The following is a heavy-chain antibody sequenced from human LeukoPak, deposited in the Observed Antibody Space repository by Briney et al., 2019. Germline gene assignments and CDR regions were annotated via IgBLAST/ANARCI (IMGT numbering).Heavy chain of an antibody. V-gene: IGHV1-2*02. CDR1: GYTFTSYD. Sequence: ASEKVSCKASGYTFTSYDINWVRQATGQGLEWMGWINANSGGTNYAQKFQGRVTMTRDTSISTAFMELSRLSSDDTAVYYCACASGNYYNGNYFDYWGQGTLVTVSS. J-gene: IGHJ4*02. D-gene: IGHD3-10*01. CDR2: INANSGGT. CDR3: ACASGNYYNGNYFDY.